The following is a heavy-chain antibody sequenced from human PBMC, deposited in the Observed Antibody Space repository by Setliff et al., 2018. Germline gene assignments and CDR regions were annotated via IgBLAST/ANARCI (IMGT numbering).Heavy chain of an antibody. J-gene: IGHJ4*02. V-gene: IGHV4-61*02. CDR3: ARGRFQYVGDSYYFDY. CDR2: XXXXXXX. D-gene: IGHD4-17*01. CDR1: GGSISSGVYY. Sequence: PSETLSLTCTVSGGSISSGVYYWTWIRQPAGKGLEWIGXXXXXXXXXXXXXXXXXXTIXXXTSKNQFSLRLSSVTAADTAVYYCARGRFQYVGDSYYFDYWGQGDLVTVSS.